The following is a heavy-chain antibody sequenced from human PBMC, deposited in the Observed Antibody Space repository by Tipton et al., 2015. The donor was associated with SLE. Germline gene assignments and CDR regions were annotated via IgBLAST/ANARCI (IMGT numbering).Heavy chain of an antibody. CDR1: GGTFSSYA. J-gene: IGHJ6*02. CDR3: AREGASITGTTLYYYGMDV. V-gene: IGHV1-69*01. D-gene: IGHD1-7*01. Sequence: QLVQSGPEVKKPGSSVKVSCKASGGTFSSYAISWVRQAPGQGLEWMGGIIPIFGTANYAQKFQGRVTITADESTSTAYMELSSLRSDDTAVYYCAREGASITGTTLYYYGMDVWGQGTTVTVSS. CDR2: IIPIFGTA.